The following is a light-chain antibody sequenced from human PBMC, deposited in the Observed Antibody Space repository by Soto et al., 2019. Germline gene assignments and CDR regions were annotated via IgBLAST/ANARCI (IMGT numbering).Light chain of an antibody. CDR2: AAS. CDR1: QGIRND. V-gene: IGKV1-6*01. J-gene: IGKJ4*01. CDR3: LQDFNYPLT. Sequence: AIRMYQSPSSFSASTGDRVTITCRASQGIRNDLGWFQQKPGKAPKLLIYAASNLQSGVPSRFSGSGSGTDFTLTISSLQPEDFATYYCLQDFNYPLTFGGGTKVDI.